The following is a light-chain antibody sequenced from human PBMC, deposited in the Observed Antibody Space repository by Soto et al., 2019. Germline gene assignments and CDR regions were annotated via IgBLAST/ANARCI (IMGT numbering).Light chain of an antibody. V-gene: IGKV3-20*01. J-gene: IGKJ5*01. Sequence: EIVLTQSPGTLSLSPGERATLSCRASQSVNTNYLAWYQQKSGQAPRLLIYGASSRATGIPDRFSGSGSGTDFTLTISRLEPEDVAAYFCQQYGSSPITFGQGTRLEIK. CDR1: QSVNTNY. CDR2: GAS. CDR3: QQYGSSPIT.